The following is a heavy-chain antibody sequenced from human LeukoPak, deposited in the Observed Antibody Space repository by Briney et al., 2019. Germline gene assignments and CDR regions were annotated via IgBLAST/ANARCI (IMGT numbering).Heavy chain of an antibody. CDR2: MNPNSGNT. Sequence: ASAKVSCKASGYTFTTYDINWVRQATGQGLEWMGWMNPNSGNTGYTQKFQGRATMTRNTSISTAYMELSSLRSEDPAAHYCARGRGSGHKENWFDPWGQGTLVTVSS. CDR3: ARGRGSGHKENWFDP. V-gene: IGHV1-8*01. D-gene: IGHD6-19*01. J-gene: IGHJ5*02. CDR1: GYTFTTYD.